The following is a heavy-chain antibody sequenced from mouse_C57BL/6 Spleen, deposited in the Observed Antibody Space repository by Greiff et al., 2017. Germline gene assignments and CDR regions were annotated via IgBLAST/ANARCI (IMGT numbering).Heavy chain of an antibody. Sequence: VQLQQSGAELVKPGASVKISCKASGYAFSSYWMNWVKQRPGKGLEWIGQIYPGDGDTNYNGKFKGKATLTADKSSSTAYMQLSSLTSEDSAVYFCARSHYYGSSRYAMDYWGQGTSVTVSS. CDR1: GYAFSSYW. V-gene: IGHV1-80*01. D-gene: IGHD1-1*01. CDR3: ARSHYYGSSRYAMDY. J-gene: IGHJ4*01. CDR2: IYPGDGDT.